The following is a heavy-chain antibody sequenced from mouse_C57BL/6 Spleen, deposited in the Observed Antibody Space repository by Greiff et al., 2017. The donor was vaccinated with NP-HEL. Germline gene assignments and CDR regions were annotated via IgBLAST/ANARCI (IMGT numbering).Heavy chain of an antibody. J-gene: IGHJ4*01. CDR3: AKGLSSSYYYAMDY. V-gene: IGHV14-3*01. D-gene: IGHD1-3*01. CDR1: GFNIKNTY. CDR2: IDPANGNT. Sequence: VQLKESVAELVRPGASVKLSCTASGFNIKNTYMHWVKQRPEQGLEWIGRIDPANGNTKYAPKFQGKATITADTSSNTAYLQLSSLTSEDTAIYYCAKGLSSSYYYAMDYWGQGTSVTVSS.